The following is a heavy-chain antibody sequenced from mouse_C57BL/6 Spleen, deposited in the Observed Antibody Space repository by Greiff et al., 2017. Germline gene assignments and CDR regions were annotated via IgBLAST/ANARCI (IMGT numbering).Heavy chain of an antibody. D-gene: IGHD4-1*01. CDR1: GYTFTDYE. V-gene: IGHV1-15*01. J-gene: IGHJ1*03. CDR3: TREDWDGWYFDV. Sequence: VKLMESGAELVRPGASVTLSCKASGYTFTDYEMHWVKQTPVHGLEWIGAIDPETGGTAYNQKFKGKAILTADKSSSTAYMELRSLTSEDSAVYYCTREDWDGWYFDVWGTGTTVTVSS. CDR2: IDPETGGT.